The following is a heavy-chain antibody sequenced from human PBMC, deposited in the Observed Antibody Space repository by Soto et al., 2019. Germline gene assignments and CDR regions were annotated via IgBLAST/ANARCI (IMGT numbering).Heavy chain of an antibody. Sequence: SETLSLTCTVSGGSISSSTYYWGWMRQPPGKGLEWIASFFIGGNTYYNPSLKSRVTISVDTSKNQFSLKLSSVTAADTAVYYCARRYGGNLDYWGQGTLVTVSS. CDR3: ARRYGGNLDY. CDR2: FFIGGNT. D-gene: IGHD1-26*01. V-gene: IGHV4-39*07. J-gene: IGHJ4*02. CDR1: GGSISSSTYY.